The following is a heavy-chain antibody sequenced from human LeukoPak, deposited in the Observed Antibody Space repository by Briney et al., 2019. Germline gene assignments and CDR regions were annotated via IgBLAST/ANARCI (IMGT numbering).Heavy chain of an antibody. CDR1: GFTFSDYY. CDR2: ISSSSSYT. J-gene: IGHJ6*02. CDR3: ARGKGSGSPGMDG. Sequence: MAGGSLRLSCAASGFTFSDYYMSWIRQAPGKGLEWVSYISSSSSYTNYADSVKGRFTISRDNAKNSLYLQMNSLRAEDTAVYYCARGKGSGSPGMDGWGQGATVTVS. V-gene: IGHV3-11*05. D-gene: IGHD1-26*01.